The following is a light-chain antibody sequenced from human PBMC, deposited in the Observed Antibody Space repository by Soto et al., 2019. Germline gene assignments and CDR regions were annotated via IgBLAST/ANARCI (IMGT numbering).Light chain of an antibody. J-gene: IGLJ2*01. CDR3: SSYTRSRSVV. Sequence: QSVLTQPASVSGSPGQSITISCTGTSSDVGRYNYVSWYQHHPGKAPRLMIYDVSNRPSGVSNRFSGSKSGNTASLTISGLQAEDEADYYCSSYTRSRSVVVGGGTKLTVL. CDR2: DVS. CDR1: SSDVGRYNY. V-gene: IGLV2-14*03.